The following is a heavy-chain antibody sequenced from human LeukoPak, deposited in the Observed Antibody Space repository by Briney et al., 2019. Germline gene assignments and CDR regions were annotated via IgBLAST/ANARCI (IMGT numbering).Heavy chain of an antibody. V-gene: IGHV3-53*01. D-gene: IGHD2-2*02. Sequence: GGSLRLSCAASGFTFNSYAMSWVRQAPGKGLEWVSVIYSGGSTYYADSVKGGFTISSDNSKNTLYLQMNSMRAEDKAVYYCARDLGYCSSTSCYTGGWFDPWGQGTLVTVSS. J-gene: IGHJ5*02. CDR2: IYSGGST. CDR3: ARDLGYCSSTSCYTGGWFDP. CDR1: GFTFNSYA.